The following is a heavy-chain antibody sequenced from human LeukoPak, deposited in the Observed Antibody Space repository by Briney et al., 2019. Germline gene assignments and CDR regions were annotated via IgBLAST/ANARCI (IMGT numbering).Heavy chain of an antibody. Sequence: ASVKVSCKASGYTFTGYYMHWVRQAPGQGLEWMGWINPNSGGTNYAQKFQGRVTMTRDTSISTAYMELSRLRSDDTAVYYCARSGADNWNYEFDYWGQGTLITVSS. D-gene: IGHD1-7*01. CDR3: ARSGADNWNYEFDY. V-gene: IGHV1-2*02. CDR1: GYTFTGYY. J-gene: IGHJ4*02. CDR2: INPNSGGT.